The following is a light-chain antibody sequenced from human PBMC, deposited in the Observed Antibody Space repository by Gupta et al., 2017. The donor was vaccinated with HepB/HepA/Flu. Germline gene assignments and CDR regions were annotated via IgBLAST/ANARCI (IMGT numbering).Light chain of an antibody. J-gene: IGLJ2*01. CDR1: SLRSYY. CDR3: NSRDSSGNHVV. V-gene: IGLV3-19*01. CDR2: GKN. Sequence: SSELTQDPAVSVALGQTVRITCQGDSLRSYYASWYQQKPGQAPVLVIYGKNNRPSGIPDRFSGSSSGNTASLTIXGXQAEDEXDYYCNSRDSSGNHVVFGGGTKLTGL.